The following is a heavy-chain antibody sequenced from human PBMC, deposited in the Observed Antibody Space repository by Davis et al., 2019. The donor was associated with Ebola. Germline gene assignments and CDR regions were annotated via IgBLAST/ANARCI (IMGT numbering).Heavy chain of an antibody. Sequence: GESLKISCAASGFTFSSYAMHWVRQAPGKGLEWVANIKTDGTEGYYADSVKGRFTISRDNSKNTLYLQMNSLRAEDTAVYYCAKDRPITMVQGVPFDYWGQGTLVTVSS. CDR2: IKTDGTEG. CDR3: AKDRPITMVQGVPFDY. D-gene: IGHD3-10*01. CDR1: GFTFSSYA. J-gene: IGHJ4*02. V-gene: IGHV3-30*02.